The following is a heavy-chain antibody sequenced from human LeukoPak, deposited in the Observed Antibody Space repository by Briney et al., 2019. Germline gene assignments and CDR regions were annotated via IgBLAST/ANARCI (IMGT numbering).Heavy chain of an antibody. Sequence: GGSLRLSCAASGFTFSFYAMHWVRQAPGKGLEWVAVISYDGSNKYYADSVKGRFTISRDNSKNTLYLQMNSLRAEDTAVYYCAKAYYYGSGSDLGFDPWGQGTLVTVSS. CDR3: AKAYYYGSGSDLGFDP. V-gene: IGHV3-30*04. CDR2: ISYDGSNK. D-gene: IGHD3-10*01. J-gene: IGHJ5*02. CDR1: GFTFSFYA.